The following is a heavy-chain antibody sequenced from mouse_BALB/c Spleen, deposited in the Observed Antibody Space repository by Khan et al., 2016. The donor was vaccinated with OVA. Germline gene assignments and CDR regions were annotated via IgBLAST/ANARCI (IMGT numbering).Heavy chain of an antibody. V-gene: IGHV3-2*02. D-gene: IGHD2-4*01. Sequence: VQLQQSGPGLVKPSQSLSLTCTVTGYSITSDYAWNWIRQFPGNKLEWMGFISYSGSTSYNPSLKSRISITRDTSKNQFFLQLNSVTTEDTATYYCARWDYDAPNYWGQGTTLTGSS. J-gene: IGHJ2*01. CDR1: GYSITSDYA. CDR2: ISYSGST. CDR3: ARWDYDAPNY.